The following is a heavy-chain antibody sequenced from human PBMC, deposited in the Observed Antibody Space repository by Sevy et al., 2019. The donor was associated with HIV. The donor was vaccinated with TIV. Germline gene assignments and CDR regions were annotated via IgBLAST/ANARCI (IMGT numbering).Heavy chain of an antibody. Sequence: GGSLRLSCAASGFTFSIYAMNWVRQAPGKGLEWVSAISGGGNSTYYAASVKGRFTISRDNTKNSLYLQMNSLRAEDTAVYYCAALYDFWGGYSLYWGQGSLVTVSS. CDR1: GFTFSIYA. V-gene: IGHV3-23*01. D-gene: IGHD3-3*01. J-gene: IGHJ4*02. CDR3: AALYDFWGGYSLY. CDR2: ISGGGNST.